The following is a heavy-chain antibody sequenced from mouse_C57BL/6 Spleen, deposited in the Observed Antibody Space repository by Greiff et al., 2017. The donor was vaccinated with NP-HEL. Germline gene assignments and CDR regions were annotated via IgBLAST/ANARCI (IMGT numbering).Heavy chain of an antibody. CDR1: GYSITSGYY. V-gene: IGHV3-6*01. D-gene: IGHD1-1*01. Sequence: EVQRVESGPGLVKPSQSLSLTCSVTGYSITSGYYWNWIRQFPGNKLEWRGYISYDGSNNYNPSLKNRISITRDTSKNQFFLKLNAVTTEDTATYYCARGHYGSSYGFAYWGQGTLVTVSA. CDR2: ISYDGSN. J-gene: IGHJ3*01. CDR3: ARGHYGSSYGFAY.